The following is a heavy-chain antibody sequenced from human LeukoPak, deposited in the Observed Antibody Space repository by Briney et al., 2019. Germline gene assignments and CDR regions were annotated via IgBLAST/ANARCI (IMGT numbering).Heavy chain of an antibody. V-gene: IGHV4-39*07. CDR3: ARGPWGQQLVPFDY. CDR2: IYYSGST. J-gene: IGHJ4*02. Sequence: KSSETLSLTCTVSGGSISSSSYYWGWIRQPPGKGLEWIGSIYYSGSTYYNPSLKSRVTISVDTSKNQFSLKLSSVTAADTAVYYCARGPWGQQLVPFDYWGQGTLVTVSS. D-gene: IGHD6-13*01. CDR1: GGSISSSSYY.